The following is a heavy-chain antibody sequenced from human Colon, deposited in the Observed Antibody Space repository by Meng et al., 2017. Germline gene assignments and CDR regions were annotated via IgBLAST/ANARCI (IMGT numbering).Heavy chain of an antibody. CDR2: ITGNGNT. V-gene: IGHV1-3*01. Sequence: ASVKVSCKASGYTFISNAIHWVGQAPGQRLEWMGWITGNGNTKYSQKFQGRVTITRDTSANTAFMELSSLRSEDTAVYYCARDYKPGIAATYEDGMDVWGQGTTVTVSS. J-gene: IGHJ6*02. D-gene: IGHD6-13*01. CDR1: GYTFISNA. CDR3: ARDYKPGIAATYEDGMDV.